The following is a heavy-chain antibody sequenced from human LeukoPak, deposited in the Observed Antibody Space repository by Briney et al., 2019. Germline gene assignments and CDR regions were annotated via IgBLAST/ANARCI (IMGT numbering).Heavy chain of an antibody. CDR3: ARRANWGYYFDY. Sequence: GESLNISCAGSGYSFTYYWIGWGRPMAGKGLEWMGIMYPGDSEATYSPSFQGQVTISADKSISTAYLQWSSLKATDTAMYYCARRANWGYYFDYWGQGSMVSVSS. CDR2: MYPGDSEA. D-gene: IGHD7-27*01. CDR1: GYSFTYYW. J-gene: IGHJ4*02. V-gene: IGHV5-51*01.